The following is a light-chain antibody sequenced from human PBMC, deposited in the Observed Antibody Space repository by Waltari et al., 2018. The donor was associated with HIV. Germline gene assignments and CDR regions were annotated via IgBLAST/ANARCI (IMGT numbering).Light chain of an antibody. CDR1: QTISSY. Sequence: DIQMTQSPSTLSASVGDRVTITCRASQTISSYLAWYQQKPGKAPRLLIYKASSLESGVPSRFSGSGSGTEFTLTISSLQPDDFATYYCQQYYSFSTFGQGTKLEIK. CDR3: QQYYSFST. CDR2: KAS. V-gene: IGKV1-5*03. J-gene: IGKJ2*01.